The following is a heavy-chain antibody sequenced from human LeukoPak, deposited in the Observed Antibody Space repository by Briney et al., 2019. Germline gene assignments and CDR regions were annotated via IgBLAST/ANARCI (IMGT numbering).Heavy chain of an antibody. CDR3: ARDPIYGSNAFDI. CDR2: IIPIFGTA. V-gene: IGHV1-69*13. D-gene: IGHD4-17*01. J-gene: IGHJ3*02. CDR1: GGTFSSYA. Sequence: GALVKVSCKASGGTFSSYAISWVRQAPGQGLEWMGGIIPIFGTANYAQKFQGRVTITADESTSTAYMELSSLRSEDTAVYYCARDPIYGSNAFDIWGQGTMVTVSS.